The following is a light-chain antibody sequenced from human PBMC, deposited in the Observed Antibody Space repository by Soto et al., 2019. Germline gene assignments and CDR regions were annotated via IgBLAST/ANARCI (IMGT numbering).Light chain of an antibody. CDR1: SSNIGNNY. V-gene: IGLV2-8*01. CDR3: SSHAGSSNFVV. J-gene: IGLJ2*01. Sequence: QSVLTQSPSVSAAPGQQVTISCSGSSSNIGNNYVSWYQQLPGTAPKLLIYEVSKRPSGVPDRFFGFKSGNRASLTVAGLQAEDEADYYCSSHAGSSNFVVFGGGTKVTVL. CDR2: EVS.